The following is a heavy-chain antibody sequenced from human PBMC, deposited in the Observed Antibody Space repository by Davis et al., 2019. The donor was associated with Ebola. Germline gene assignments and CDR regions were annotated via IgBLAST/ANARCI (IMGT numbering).Heavy chain of an antibody. J-gene: IGHJ4*02. CDR3: ARDRGSGYNGAVDY. CDR1: GFTFNTYN. Sequence: GESLKISCVASGFTFNTYNMNWVRQAPGKGLEWVSSISSSSIYIYYADSVKGRFTISRDNAKKSLYLQMNSLRAEDTAVYYCARDRGSGYNGAVDYWGQGTLVTVSS. D-gene: IGHD5-12*01. CDR2: ISSSSIYI. V-gene: IGHV3-21*01.